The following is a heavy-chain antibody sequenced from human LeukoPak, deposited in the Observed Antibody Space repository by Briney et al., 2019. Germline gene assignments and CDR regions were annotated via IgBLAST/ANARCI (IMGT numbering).Heavy chain of an antibody. CDR1: GFTFSSYD. CDR3: ARGGYDGSYYYGMDV. V-gene: IGHV3-13*01. CDR2: IGTAGDT. Sequence: GGSLRLSCAASGFTFSSYDMHWVRQATGKGLEWVSAIGTAGDTYYPGSVKGRFTISRENAKNSLYLQMNSLRAGDTAVYYCARGGYDGSYYYGMDVWGQGATVTASS. D-gene: IGHD2-15*01. J-gene: IGHJ6*02.